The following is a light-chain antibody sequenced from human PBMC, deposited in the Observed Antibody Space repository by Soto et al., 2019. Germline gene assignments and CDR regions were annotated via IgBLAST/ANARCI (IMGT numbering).Light chain of an antibody. CDR3: HQYYTTPQT. CDR2: DAS. J-gene: IGKJ2*01. CDR1: QSVSTN. V-gene: IGKV3-15*01. Sequence: EIVMTQSPATLSVSPGERATLSCRASQSVSTNLAWYQQKPGQAPRLLISDASTRATGIPARFSGSGSGTEFTLTISSLQAEDVAVYYCHQYYTTPQTFGQGTQLEIK.